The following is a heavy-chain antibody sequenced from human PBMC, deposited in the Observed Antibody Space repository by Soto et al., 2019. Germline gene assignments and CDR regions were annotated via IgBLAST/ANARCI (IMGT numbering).Heavy chain of an antibody. CDR3: AKDIGGYSSGWQIFYYYYGMDV. D-gene: IGHD6-19*01. CDR2: ISWNSGSI. CDR1: GFTFDDYA. Sequence: PGGSLRLSCAASGFTFDDYAMHWVRQAPGKGLEWVSGISWNSGSIGYADSVKGRFTISRDNAKNSLYLQMNSLRAEDTALYYCAKDIGGYSSGWQIFYYYYGMDVWGQGTTVTVSS. V-gene: IGHV3-9*01. J-gene: IGHJ6*02.